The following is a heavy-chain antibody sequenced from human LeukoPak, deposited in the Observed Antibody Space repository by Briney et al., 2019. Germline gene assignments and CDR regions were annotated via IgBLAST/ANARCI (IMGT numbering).Heavy chain of an antibody. V-gene: IGHV1-18*01. J-gene: IGHJ3*02. CDR3: ARKKEAYYDSSGDDAFDI. CDR2: ISAYNGNT. CDR1: GYTFTSYG. D-gene: IGHD3-22*01. Sequence: GASVKVSCKASGYTFTSYGISWVRQTPGQGLEWMGWISAYNGNTNYAQKLQGRVTMTTDTSTSTAYMELRSLRSDDTAVYYCARKKEAYYDSSGDDAFDIWGQGTMVTVSS.